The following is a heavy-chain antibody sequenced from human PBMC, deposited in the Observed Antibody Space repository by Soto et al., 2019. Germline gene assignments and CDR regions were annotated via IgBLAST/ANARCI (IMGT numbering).Heavy chain of an antibody. CDR3: ARGGQYGDYSFDAFDI. CDR2: IYSGGST. D-gene: IGHD4-17*01. V-gene: IGHV3-66*01. Sequence: EVQLVESGGGLVQPGGSLRLSCAASGFTVSSNYMSWVRQAPGKGLEWVSVIYSGGSTYYADSVKGRFTISRDNSKNTLYLQMNSLRAEDTAVYYCARGGQYGDYSFDAFDIWDQGTMVTVSS. J-gene: IGHJ3*02. CDR1: GFTVSSNY.